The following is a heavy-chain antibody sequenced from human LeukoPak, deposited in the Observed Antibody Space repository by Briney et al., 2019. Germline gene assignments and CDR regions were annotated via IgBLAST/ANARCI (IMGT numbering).Heavy chain of an antibody. Sequence: PSGTLSLTCAVSGGSISSSNWWSWVRQPPGKGLEWIGEIYHSGSTNYNPSLKSRVTISVDKSKNQFSLKLSSVTAADTAVYYCAKDYYDSSGYPCRYAFDIWGQGTMVTVSS. J-gene: IGHJ3*02. CDR3: AKDYYDSSGYPCRYAFDI. V-gene: IGHV4-4*02. CDR2: IYHSGST. CDR1: GGSISSSNW. D-gene: IGHD3-22*01.